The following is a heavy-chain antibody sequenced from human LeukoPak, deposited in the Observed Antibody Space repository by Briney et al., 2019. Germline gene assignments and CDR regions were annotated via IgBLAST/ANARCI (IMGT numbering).Heavy chain of an antibody. CDR2: ISGSGGST. J-gene: IGHJ4*02. V-gene: IGHV3-23*01. CDR3: AKGTYTHSGTYYLYYFDY. D-gene: IGHD1-26*01. Sequence: GGSLRLSCAASGFTLSSYAMTWVRQAPGKGLEWVSGISGSGGSTHYADSVKGRFTISRDNSKNTLYLQMNSLRAEDTAVYYCAKGTYTHSGTYYLYYFDYWGQGTLVTVSS. CDR1: GFTLSSYA.